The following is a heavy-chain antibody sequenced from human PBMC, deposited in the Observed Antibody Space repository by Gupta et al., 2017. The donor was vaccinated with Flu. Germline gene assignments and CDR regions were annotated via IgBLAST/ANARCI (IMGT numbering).Heavy chain of an antibody. CDR3: AKARSGYSSSWYVMDY. V-gene: IGHV3-9*01. D-gene: IGHD6-13*01. J-gene: IGHJ4*02. Sequence: EVQLVESGGGLVQPGRSLRLSCAASGFTFDVYAMHWVRQAPGKGLEWVSGISWNSGSIGYADSVKGRFTISRDNAKNSLYLQMNSLRAEDTALYYCAKARSGYSSSWYVMDYWGQGTLVTVSS. CDR1: GFTFDVYA. CDR2: ISWNSGSI.